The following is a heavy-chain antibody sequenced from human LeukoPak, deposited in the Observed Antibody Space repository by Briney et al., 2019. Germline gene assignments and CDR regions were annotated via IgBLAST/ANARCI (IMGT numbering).Heavy chain of an antibody. D-gene: IGHD2-8*01. CDR2: ISDTGATT. J-gene: IGHJ4*02. CDR3: AKDTSIGRYCTNGVCSPFDY. Sequence: GGSLRLSCAASGFTFSSYAMSWVRQAPGKGLEWVAAISDTGATTYDADSVKGRFTISRDNSRSTLYLQMNSLRAEDTALYYCAKDTSIGRYCTNGVCSPFDYWGQGTLVTVSS. CDR1: GFTFSSYA. V-gene: IGHV3-23*01.